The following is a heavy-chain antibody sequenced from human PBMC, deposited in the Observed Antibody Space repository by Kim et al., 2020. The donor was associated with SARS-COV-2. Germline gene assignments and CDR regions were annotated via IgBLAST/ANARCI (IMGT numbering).Heavy chain of an antibody. J-gene: IGHJ3*02. D-gene: IGHD5-18*01. Sequence: GESLKISCKGSGYSFTNYWIGWVRQMPGKGLEWMGIIYPGDSDTRYSPSFQGQVTMSADKSISTAYLQWGSLKASDTAMYYCGRTGHSPRGDTFDILGQGTMVTVSS. CDR3: GRTGHSPRGDTFDI. V-gene: IGHV5-51*01. CDR1: GYSFTNYW. CDR2: IYPGDSDT.